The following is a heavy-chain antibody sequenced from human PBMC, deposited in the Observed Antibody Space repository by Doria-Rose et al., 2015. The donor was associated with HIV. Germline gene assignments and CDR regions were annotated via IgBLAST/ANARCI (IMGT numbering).Heavy chain of an antibody. CDR1: GVSLSSPGMG. Sequence: QVTLKESGPVLVKPTETLTLTCTVSGVSLSSPGMGVSWIRQPPGKALEWLANIFSDDDRSYKTSLKSRLTISRGTSKSQAVLTMTDMDPVDTATYYCARIKSSRWYHKYYFDFWGQGTLVIVSA. V-gene: IGHV2-26*01. CDR3: ARIKSSRWYHKYYFDF. J-gene: IGHJ4*02. D-gene: IGHD6-13*01. CDR2: IFSDDDR.